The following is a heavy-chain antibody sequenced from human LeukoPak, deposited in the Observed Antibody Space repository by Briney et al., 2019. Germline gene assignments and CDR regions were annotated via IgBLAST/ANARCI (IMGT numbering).Heavy chain of an antibody. CDR2: ISGSGDST. D-gene: IGHD3-3*01. CDR3: AKFWGSRDGGGITIFGVVIMGYYFDY. V-gene: IGHV3-23*01. Sequence: GGSLRLSCAASGFTFSTYAVNWVRQAPGKGLEWVSTISGSGDSTYYADSVKGRFTISRDNSKNTLYLQMNSLRAEDTAVYYCAKFWGSRDGGGITIFGVVIMGYYFDYWGQGTLVTVSS. CDR1: GFTFSTYA. J-gene: IGHJ4*02.